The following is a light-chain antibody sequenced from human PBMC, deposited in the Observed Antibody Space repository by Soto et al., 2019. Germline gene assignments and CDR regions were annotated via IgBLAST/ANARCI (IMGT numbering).Light chain of an antibody. CDR3: QQYRDIWT. J-gene: IGKJ1*01. CDR1: QSISSW. V-gene: IGKV1-5*03. Sequence: DIQMTQSPSTLSASVGDRVTITCRASQSISSWLAWYQQKPGTAPKLLIYKASTLQSGVPSRFSGSGSATQLTLNIRSTQHDDLETYYCQQYRDIWTVGQGTKV. CDR2: KAS.